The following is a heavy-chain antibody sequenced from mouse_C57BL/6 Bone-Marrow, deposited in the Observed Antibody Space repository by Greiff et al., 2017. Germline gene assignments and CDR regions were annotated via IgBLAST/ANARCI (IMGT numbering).Heavy chain of an antibody. CDR3: AICYDYDL. V-gene: IGHV1-50*01. CDR2: IDPSDSYT. D-gene: IGHD2-12*01. Sequence: VQLQQPGAELVKPGASVKLSCKASGYTFPSYWMQWVKQRPGQGLEWIGEIDPSDSYTNYNQKFKGKATLTVYTSSSTAYMQLSSLTSEYAAVYYAAICYDYDLWGRGTGLTVSS. CDR1: GYTFPSYW. J-gene: IGHJ2*03.